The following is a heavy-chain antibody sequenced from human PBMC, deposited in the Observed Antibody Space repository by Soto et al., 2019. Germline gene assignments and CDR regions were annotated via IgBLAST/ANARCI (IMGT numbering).Heavy chain of an antibody. CDR2: IYFTGNT. CDR3: AGQTFTIAAASYGRSNWFDP. D-gene: IGHD6-25*01. Sequence: SETMSLTCTVSGGSITSSSHFWGWVRQPPGKGLEWIGTIYFTGNTYYTPSLKSRLTMSIDTSKNEFSLRLNSVTAADTAVYYCAGQTFTIAAASYGRSNWFDPWGPGTLVTVSS. CDR1: GGSITSSSHF. V-gene: IGHV4-39*01. J-gene: IGHJ5*02.